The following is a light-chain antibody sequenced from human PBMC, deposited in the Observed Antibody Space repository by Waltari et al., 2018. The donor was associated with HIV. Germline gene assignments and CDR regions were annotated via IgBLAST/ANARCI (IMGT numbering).Light chain of an antibody. CDR2: DVT. J-gene: IGLJ2*01. V-gene: IGLV2-14*03. CDR3: SSYTTFNTVI. CDR1: GAEIGAYNY. Sequence: QSALTQPASVSGSPGQSITISCAGTGAEIGAYNYVAWSQKLPDSLPTLIIYDVTSRPSGIADRFSASKSGNAASLTISGLQAEDEGDYYGSSYTTFNTVIFGGGTKLTVL.